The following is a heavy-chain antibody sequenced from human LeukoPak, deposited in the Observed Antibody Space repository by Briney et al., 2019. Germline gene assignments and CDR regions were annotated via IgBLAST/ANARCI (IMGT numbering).Heavy chain of an antibody. V-gene: IGHV3-48*01. J-gene: IGHJ1*01. Sequence: GGSLRLSCAASGFIFGKYSMNSVRQAPGKGLEWVSYMNDNGGAIYYADSVKGRFTISRDNSKNTLYLQMNSLRAEDTAVYYCAKPRDGYNSRVIEHWGQGTLVTVSS. CDR3: AKPRDGYNSRVIEH. D-gene: IGHD5-24*01. CDR1: GFIFGKYS. CDR2: MNDNGGAI.